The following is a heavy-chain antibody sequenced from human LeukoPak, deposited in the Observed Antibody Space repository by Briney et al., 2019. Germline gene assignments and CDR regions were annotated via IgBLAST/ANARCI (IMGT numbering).Heavy chain of an antibody. CDR3: ARGSQYSSGWYDY. Sequence: EASVKVSCTASGYTFTSYDINWVRQAAGQGLEWMGWMNPNSGNTGYAQKFQGRVTMTRNTSISTAYMELSSLGSEDTAVYYCARGSQYSSGWYDYWGQGTLVTVSS. CDR1: GYTFTSYD. D-gene: IGHD6-19*01. V-gene: IGHV1-8*01. CDR2: MNPNSGNT. J-gene: IGHJ4*02.